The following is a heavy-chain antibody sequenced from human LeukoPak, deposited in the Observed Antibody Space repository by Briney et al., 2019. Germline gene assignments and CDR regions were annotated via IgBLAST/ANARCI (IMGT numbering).Heavy chain of an antibody. V-gene: IGHV3-21*01. J-gene: IGHJ4*02. D-gene: IGHD3-22*01. CDR2: ISGRGNYI. CDR3: AKDQGFDYYDSSGYYLDY. CDR1: GFTLSSHN. Sequence: GGSLRLSCAASGFTLSSHNMHWVRQAPGKGLEGVSSISGRGNYIFYADSVKGRFTISRDSAKNSLSLQMNSLRAEDTAVYYCAKDQGFDYYDSSGYYLDYWGQGTLVTVSS.